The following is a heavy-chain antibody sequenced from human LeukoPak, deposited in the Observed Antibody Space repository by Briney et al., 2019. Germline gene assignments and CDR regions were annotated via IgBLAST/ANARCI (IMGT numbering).Heavy chain of an antibody. Sequence: QTGGSLRLSCAASEFSVGSNYMTWVRQAPGKGLEWVSGITGSGGNRYYADSVKGRFTISRDNSKNTLYLQMNSLRAEDTAVYYCAKDDNYIRFLSWGQGTLVTVSS. CDR1: EFSVGSNY. V-gene: IGHV3-23*01. J-gene: IGHJ5*02. D-gene: IGHD3-16*01. CDR2: ITGSGGNR. CDR3: AKDDNYIRFLS.